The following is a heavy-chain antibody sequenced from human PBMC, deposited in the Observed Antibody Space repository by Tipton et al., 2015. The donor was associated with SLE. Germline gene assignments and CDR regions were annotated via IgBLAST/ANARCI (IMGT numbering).Heavy chain of an antibody. CDR2: INHSGST. J-gene: IGHJ6*03. D-gene: IGHD3-9*01. CDR1: GGSISSSSYY. CDR3: ARDQGYDILYYYYYMDV. Sequence: TLSLTCTVSGGSISSSSYYWGWIRQPPGKGLEWIGEINHSGSTNYNPSLKSRVTISVDTSKNQFSLKLSSVTAADTAVYYCARDQGYDILYYYYYMDVWGKGTTVTGS. V-gene: IGHV4-39*07.